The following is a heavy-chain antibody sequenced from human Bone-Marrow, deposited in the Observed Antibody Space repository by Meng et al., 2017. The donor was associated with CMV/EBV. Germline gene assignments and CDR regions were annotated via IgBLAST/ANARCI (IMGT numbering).Heavy chain of an antibody. D-gene: IGHD2-2*01. CDR3: ASSDCSSTSCYGDYFDY. V-gene: IGHV3-21*04. Sequence: GESLKISCAASGFTFSSYSMNWVRQAPGKGLEWVSSISSSSSYIYYADSVKGRFTISRDNSKNTLYLQMNSLRAEDTAVYYCASSDCSSTSCYGDYFDYWGQGTLVTVSS. CDR1: GFTFSSYS. J-gene: IGHJ4*02. CDR2: ISSSSSYI.